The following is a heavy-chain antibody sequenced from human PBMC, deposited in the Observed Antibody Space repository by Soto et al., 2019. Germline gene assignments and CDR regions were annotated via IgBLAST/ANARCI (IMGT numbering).Heavy chain of an antibody. D-gene: IGHD3-16*01. CDR1: GFTFDDYA. CDR3: AKGGRYYYYYMDV. J-gene: IGHJ6*03. Sequence: GGSLRLSCAASGFTFDDYAMHWVRQAPGKGLEWVSGISWNSGSIGYADSVKGRFTISRDNAKNSLYRQMNSLRAEDTALYYCAKGGRYYYYYMDVWGKGTTVTVSS. CDR2: ISWNSGSI. V-gene: IGHV3-9*01.